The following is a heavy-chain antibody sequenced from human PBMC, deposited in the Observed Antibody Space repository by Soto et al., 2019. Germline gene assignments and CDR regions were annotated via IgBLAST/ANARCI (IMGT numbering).Heavy chain of an antibody. Sequence: PGGSLRLSCAASGFTFSSYGMHWVRQAPGKGLEWVAVIWYDGSNKYYADSVKGRFTISRDNSKNTLYLQMNSLRAEDTAVYYWARDMVRGGGRYYYYGMDVWGQGTTVTVSS. CDR1: GFTFSSYG. V-gene: IGHV3-33*01. D-gene: IGHD3-10*01. CDR3: ARDMVRGGGRYYYYGMDV. CDR2: IWYDGSNK. J-gene: IGHJ6*02.